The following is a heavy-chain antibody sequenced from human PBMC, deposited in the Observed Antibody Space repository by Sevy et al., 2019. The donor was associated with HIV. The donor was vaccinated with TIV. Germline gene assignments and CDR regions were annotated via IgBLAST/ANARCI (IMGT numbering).Heavy chain of an antibody. V-gene: IGHV1-24*01. J-gene: IGHJ4*02. CDR2: FDPEDGET. D-gene: IGHD2-2*01. CDR3: ATSSNDDYQLLTFDY. Sequence: ASVKVSCKVSGYTLTELSMHWVRQAPGKGLEWMGGFDPEDGETIYAQKFQGRVTMTEDTSTDTAYMELSSLSSEDTAVYYCATSSNDDYQLLTFDYWGQGTLVTVSS. CDR1: GYTLTELS.